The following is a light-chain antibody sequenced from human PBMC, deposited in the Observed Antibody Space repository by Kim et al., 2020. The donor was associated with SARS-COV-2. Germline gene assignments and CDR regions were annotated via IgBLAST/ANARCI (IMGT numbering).Light chain of an antibody. CDR2: KAS. Sequence: DIQMTQSPSTLSASAGDRITITCRASQSISTWLAWYQQKPGKAPKLLIYKASTLQSGVPSRFSGSGSGADFILTVSSLQPDDFATYYCQQYETYPWTFGQGTKLEI. V-gene: IGKV1-5*03. J-gene: IGKJ1*01. CDR1: QSISTW. CDR3: QQYETYPWT.